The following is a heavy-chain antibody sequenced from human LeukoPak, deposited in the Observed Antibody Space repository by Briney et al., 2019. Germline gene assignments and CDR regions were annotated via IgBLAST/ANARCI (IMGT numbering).Heavy chain of an antibody. D-gene: IGHD7-27*01. CDR3: VRALGDA. Sequence: GGSLRLSCVASGFSFRDYWIHWVRQVPGEGLVWVARINIEGTIISYADSVKGRFTTSKDDAKNTLYLQMNSLRVEDTAIYYCVRALGDAWGQGTLVTVSS. CDR2: INIEGTII. CDR1: GFSFRDYW. V-gene: IGHV3-74*01. J-gene: IGHJ5*02.